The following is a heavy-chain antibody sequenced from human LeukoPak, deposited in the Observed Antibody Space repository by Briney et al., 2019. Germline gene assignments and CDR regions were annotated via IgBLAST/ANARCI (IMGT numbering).Heavy chain of an antibody. Sequence: GGSLRLSCAASGFTFSSYGMHWVRQAPGKGLEGVAVISYDGSNKYYADSVKGRFTISRDNSKNTLYLQMNSLRAEDTAVYYCAKCSGGSCYYYGMDVWGQGTTVTVSS. CDR1: GFTFSSYG. CDR2: ISYDGSNK. D-gene: IGHD2-15*01. CDR3: AKCSGGSCYYYGMDV. J-gene: IGHJ6*02. V-gene: IGHV3-30*18.